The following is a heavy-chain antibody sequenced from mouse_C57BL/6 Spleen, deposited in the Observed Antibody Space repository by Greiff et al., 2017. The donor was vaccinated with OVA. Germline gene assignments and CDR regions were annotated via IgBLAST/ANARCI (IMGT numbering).Heavy chain of an antibody. CDR3: AIYDGSYWYFDV. CDR1: GYAFTNYL. V-gene: IGHV1-54*01. CDR2: INPGSGGT. J-gene: IGHJ1*03. D-gene: IGHD2-3*01. Sequence: QVQLKESGAELVRPGTSVKVSCKASGYAFTNYLIEWVKQRPGQGLEWIGVINPGSGGTNYNEKFKGKATLTADKSSSTAYMQLSSLTSEDSAVYFCAIYDGSYWYFDVWGTGTTVTVSS.